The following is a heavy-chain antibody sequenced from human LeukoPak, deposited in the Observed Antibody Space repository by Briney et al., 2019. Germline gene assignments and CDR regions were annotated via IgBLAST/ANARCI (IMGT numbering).Heavy chain of an antibody. CDR1: GYSFTSYW. J-gene: IGHJ4*02. CDR2: IYPGDSDT. V-gene: IGHV5-51*01. CDR3: ARHTPEISDSSGYYYHSHLYYFDY. D-gene: IGHD3-22*01. Sequence: GESLQISCKGSGYSFTSYWIGWVRQMPGKGLEWMGIIYPGDSDTRYSPSFQGQVTISADKSISTAYLQWSSLKASDTAMYYCARHTPEISDSSGYYYHSHLYYFDYWGQGTLVTVSS.